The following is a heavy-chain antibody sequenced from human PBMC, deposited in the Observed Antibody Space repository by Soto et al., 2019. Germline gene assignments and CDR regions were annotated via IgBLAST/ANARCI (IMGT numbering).Heavy chain of an antibody. D-gene: IGHD6-6*01. Sequence: EVQLVGSGGGLVKPGGSLRLSCAASGFTFSSYSMNWVRQDPGKGLEWVSSISSSSSYIYFADSVKGRFTISRDNAKNSLYLQMNSLRAEDTAVYYCARDMTPGLAARPDSLDYWGQGTLVTVSS. CDR2: ISSSSSYI. CDR3: ARDMTPGLAARPDSLDY. CDR1: GFTFSSYS. V-gene: IGHV3-21*01. J-gene: IGHJ4*02.